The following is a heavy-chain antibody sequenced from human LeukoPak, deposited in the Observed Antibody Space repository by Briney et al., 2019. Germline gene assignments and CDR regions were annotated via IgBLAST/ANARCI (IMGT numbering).Heavy chain of an antibody. CDR3: ARFRSGWFDP. Sequence: SETLSLTCTVSGGSISSGSYYWSWIRQPAGKGLEWIGRIYTSGSTNYNPSLKSRVTISVDTSKNQFSLKLSSVTAADTAVYYCARFRSGWFDPWGQGTLVTVSS. D-gene: IGHD3-10*01. CDR1: GGSISSGSYY. J-gene: IGHJ5*02. V-gene: IGHV4-61*02. CDR2: IYTSGST.